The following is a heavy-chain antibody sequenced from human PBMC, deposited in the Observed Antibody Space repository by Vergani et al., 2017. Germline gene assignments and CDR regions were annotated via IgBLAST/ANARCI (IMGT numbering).Heavy chain of an antibody. CDR1: GFTSAGYA. CDR2: ISGNNDDV. CDR3: VRDVRVSRT. Sequence: EVQLEESGGGLVLPGRSLRLSCVASGFTSAGYAMNWVRQAPGKGLEWVSSISGNNDDVYYADSVKGRFTISRDNAKNSLYLDMSSLRAEDTAVYYCVRDVRVSRTWGQGTLVAVSS. V-gene: IGHV3-21*01. J-gene: IGHJ3*01.